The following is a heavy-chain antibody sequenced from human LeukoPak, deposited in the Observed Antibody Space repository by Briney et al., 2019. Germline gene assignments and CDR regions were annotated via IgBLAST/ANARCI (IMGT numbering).Heavy chain of an antibody. Sequence: SETLSLTCTVTGDSISSNYYWSWIRQSPGKGLEWIGAIYHSGTTFYNSSLKSRVIISVDTSKNQISLRLSSVTAADTAVYYCARDESMEWELLVGYWGQGTLVTVSS. CDR2: IYHSGTT. J-gene: IGHJ4*02. CDR3: ARDESMEWELLVGY. D-gene: IGHD1-26*01. CDR1: GDSISSNYY. V-gene: IGHV4-38-2*02.